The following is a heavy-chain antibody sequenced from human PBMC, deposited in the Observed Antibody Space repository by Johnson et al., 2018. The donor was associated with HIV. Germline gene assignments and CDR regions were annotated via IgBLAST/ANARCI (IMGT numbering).Heavy chain of an antibody. V-gene: IGHV3-74*02. D-gene: IGHD2-21*01. J-gene: IGHJ3*02. Sequence: VQLVESGGALVQPGGSLRLSCEVSGFTISTFWMHWVRQVPGKGLMWVSRINSDGSGTSHADSVKGRFTISRDNARNTLYLQMNSLRTEDTGVYYCAKAYCPGCDGFDIWGQGTLVTVSS. CDR1: GFTISTFW. CDR2: INSDGSGT. CDR3: AKAYCPGCDGFDI.